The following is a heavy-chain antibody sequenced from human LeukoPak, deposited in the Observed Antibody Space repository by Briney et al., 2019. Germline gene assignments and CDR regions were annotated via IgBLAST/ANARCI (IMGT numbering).Heavy chain of an antibody. J-gene: IGHJ4*02. CDR2: INQDSSEK. Sequence: GGSLRLSCAASGFTFSSYWMSWVRQAPGKGLEWVANINQDSSEKYYVDSVKGRFTISRGNAKNSLYLQLNTLRPEDTAVYYCVQGWRDNWGQGTLVTVSS. D-gene: IGHD2-15*01. CDR3: VQGWRDN. V-gene: IGHV3-7*01. CDR1: GFTFSSYW.